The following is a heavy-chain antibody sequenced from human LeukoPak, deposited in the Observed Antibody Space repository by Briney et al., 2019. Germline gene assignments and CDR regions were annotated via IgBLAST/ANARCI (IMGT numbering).Heavy chain of an antibody. CDR1: GFTFSSYW. V-gene: IGHV3-7*01. J-gene: IGHJ4*02. D-gene: IGHD5-18*01. CDR3: ARDPFHTAMATGY. CDR2: IKQDGSEK. Sequence: GGSLRLSCAASGFTFSSYWMSWVRQAPGKGLEWVSNIKQDGSEKYYVDSVKGRFTIYRDNAKNSLYLQMNSLRAEDTAVYYCARDPFHTAMATGYWGQGTLVTVSS.